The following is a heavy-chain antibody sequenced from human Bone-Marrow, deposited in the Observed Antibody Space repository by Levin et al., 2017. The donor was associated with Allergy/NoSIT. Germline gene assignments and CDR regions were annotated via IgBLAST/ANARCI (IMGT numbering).Heavy chain of an antibody. D-gene: IGHD2-8*02. J-gene: IGHJ6*03. CDR2: IYYRWST. Sequence: PPETLSLTCTVSGGSITSYYWTWIRQSPEKRLEWIGYIYYRWSTIYISFFIPLFTMSVDTSKNLFSLNLRSVTAADSAVYYCARATPSGGNSYYYFYMDVWGKGTTVTVSS. CDR1: GGSITSYY. CDR3: ARATPSGGNSYYYFYMDV. V-gene: IGHV4-59*01.